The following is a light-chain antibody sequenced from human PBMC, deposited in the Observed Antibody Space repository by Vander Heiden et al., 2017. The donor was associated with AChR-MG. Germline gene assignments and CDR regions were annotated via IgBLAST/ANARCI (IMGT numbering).Light chain of an antibody. CDR2: DVS. CDR3: CSYAGSYTYVV. Sequence: QSALTPPRSVSGSPGPSVTIACPGTSSDVGGYNYVSWYQQHPGKAPKLMIYDVSKRPSGVPDRFSGSKSGNTASLTISGLQAEDEADYYCCSYAGSYTYVVFGGGTKLTVL. V-gene: IGLV2-11*01. J-gene: IGLJ2*01. CDR1: SSDVGGYNY.